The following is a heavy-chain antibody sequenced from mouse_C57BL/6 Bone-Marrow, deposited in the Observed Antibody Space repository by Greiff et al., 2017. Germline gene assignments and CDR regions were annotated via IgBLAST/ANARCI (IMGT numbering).Heavy chain of an antibody. J-gene: IGHJ3*01. Sequence: VQRVESGPGLVQPSQSLSITCTVSGFSLTSYGVHWVRQSPGKGLEWLGVIWSGGSTDYNAAFISRLSISKDNSKSQVFFKMNSLQADDTAIYYCSRNSYYGSSYVAYWGQGTLVTVSA. CDR1: GFSLTSYG. V-gene: IGHV2-2*01. CDR2: IWSGGST. D-gene: IGHD1-1*01. CDR3: SRNSYYGSSYVAY.